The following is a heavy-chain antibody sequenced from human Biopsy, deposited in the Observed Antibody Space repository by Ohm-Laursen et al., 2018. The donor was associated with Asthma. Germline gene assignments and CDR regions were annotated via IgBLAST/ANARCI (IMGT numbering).Heavy chain of an antibody. V-gene: IGHV4-59*01. CDR3: ARLADCSGGACYSYGWFDP. J-gene: IGHJ5*02. D-gene: IGHD2-15*01. CDR1: GGSISSFY. CDR2: VYWTGGT. Sequence: GTLSLTCSVYGGSISSFYWSWIRQSPEKGLEWMGYVYWTGGTNYNPSLKSRVTISADTSKNQFSLRLTSVTPADTAVYYCARLADCSGGACYSYGWFDPWGQGTRVTVSS.